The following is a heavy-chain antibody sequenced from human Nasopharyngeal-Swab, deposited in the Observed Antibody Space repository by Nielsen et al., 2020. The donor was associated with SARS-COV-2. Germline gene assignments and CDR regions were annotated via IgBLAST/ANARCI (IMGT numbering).Heavy chain of an antibody. CDR3: AKDRDSGDDSDDYYHYYGMDV. D-gene: IGHD5-12*01. CDR2: ISGGSDST. CDR1: GFTFSNFA. Sequence: GGSLRLSCAASGFTFSNFAMSWVRQAPGKGLEWVSVISGGSDSTYYTDSVRGRFTISRDNSKNTLNLQMNNLRAEDTAIYYCAKDRDSGDDSDDYYHYYGMDVWGQGAPVTVSS. J-gene: IGHJ6*02. V-gene: IGHV3-23*01.